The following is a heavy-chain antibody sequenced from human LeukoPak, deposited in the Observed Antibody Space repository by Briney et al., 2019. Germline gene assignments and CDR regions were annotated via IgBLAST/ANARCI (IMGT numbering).Heavy chain of an antibody. Sequence: GESLRLSCAASGFTFSSYAMHWVRQAPGKGLEYVSAISSNGGSTYYANSVKGRFTISRDNSKNTLYLQMGSLRAEDMAVYYCARDQAYYYGSGSYFDYWGQGTLVTVSS. CDR1: GFTFSSYA. CDR2: ISSNGGST. CDR3: ARDQAYYYGSGSYFDY. D-gene: IGHD3-10*01. V-gene: IGHV3-64*01. J-gene: IGHJ4*02.